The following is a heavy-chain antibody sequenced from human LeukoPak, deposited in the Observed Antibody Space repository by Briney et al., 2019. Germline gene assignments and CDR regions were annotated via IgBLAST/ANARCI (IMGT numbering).Heavy chain of an antibody. CDR1: GYTFTSYG. CDR3: AREWVVSDSDILTGYYNGRAFDI. V-gene: IGHV1-18*04. CDR2: ISAYNGNT. J-gene: IGHJ3*02. D-gene: IGHD3-9*01. Sequence: GASVKVSCKASGYTFTSYGISWVRQAPGQGLEWMGWISAYNGNTNYAQKLQGRVTMTTDTSTSTAYMELRSLRSDDTAVYYCAREWVVSDSDILTGYYNGRAFDIWGQGTMVTVSS.